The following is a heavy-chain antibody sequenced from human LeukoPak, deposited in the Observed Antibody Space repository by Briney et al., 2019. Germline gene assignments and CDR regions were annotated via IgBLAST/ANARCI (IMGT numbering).Heavy chain of an antibody. Sequence: ASVKVSCKASGYTFTSYGISWVRQAPGQGLEWMGWISAYNGNTNYAQRLQGRVTMTTDTSTSTAYMELRSLRSDDTAVYYCARGVAVAGSRWSISVRLGWFDPWGQGTLVTVSS. CDR1: GYTFTSYG. V-gene: IGHV1-18*01. CDR2: ISAYNGNT. D-gene: IGHD6-19*01. J-gene: IGHJ5*02. CDR3: ARGVAVAGSRWSISVRLGWFDP.